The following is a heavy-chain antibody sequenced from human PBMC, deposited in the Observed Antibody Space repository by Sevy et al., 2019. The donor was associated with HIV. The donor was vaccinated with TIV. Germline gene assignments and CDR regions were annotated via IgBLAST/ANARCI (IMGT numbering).Heavy chain of an antibody. D-gene: IGHD6-6*01. CDR3: ARDRQLATQLFDY. Sequence: GGSLRLSCAASGFTFSSYAMHWVRQAPGKGLEWVAVISYDGSNKYYADSVKGRFTISRDNSKNTLYLQMNCLRAEDTAVYYCARDRQLATQLFDYWGQGTLVTVSS. CDR2: ISYDGSNK. CDR1: GFTFSSYA. J-gene: IGHJ4*02. V-gene: IGHV3-30-3*01.